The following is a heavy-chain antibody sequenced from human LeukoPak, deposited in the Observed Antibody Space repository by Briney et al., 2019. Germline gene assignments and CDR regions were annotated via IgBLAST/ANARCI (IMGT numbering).Heavy chain of an antibody. CDR1: GFTFTSYS. CDR3: AKDGRGGGDSNFDY. Sequence: GGSLRLSCAASGFTFTSYSMNWVRQAPGKGLEWVSTISGGGGSTYYADSVKGRFTISRDNSKNTLYLQMNSLRAEDTAVYYCAKDGRGGGDSNFDYWGQGTLVTVSS. V-gene: IGHV3-23*01. J-gene: IGHJ4*02. CDR2: ISGGGGST. D-gene: IGHD2-21*02.